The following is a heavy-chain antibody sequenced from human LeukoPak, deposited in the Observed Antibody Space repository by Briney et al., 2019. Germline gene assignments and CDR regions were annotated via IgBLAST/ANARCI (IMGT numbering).Heavy chain of an antibody. CDR3: AKKVPANWGSYFDY. J-gene: IGHJ4*02. D-gene: IGHD7-27*01. Sequence: GGSLRLSCAASGFTFSSCAMSWVRQAPGKGLEWVSAISGSGDSTYSTDSVKGRFTISRDNSKNTLYLQMNSLRAEDTAVYYCAKKVPANWGSYFDYWGQGTLVTVSS. CDR2: ISGSGDST. CDR1: GFTFSSCA. V-gene: IGHV3-23*01.